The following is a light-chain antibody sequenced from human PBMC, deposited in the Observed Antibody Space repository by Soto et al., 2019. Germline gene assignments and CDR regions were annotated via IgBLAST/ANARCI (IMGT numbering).Light chain of an antibody. CDR3: QQRSNWPPIT. CDR1: QSVGKY. CDR2: DAS. V-gene: IGKV3-11*01. Sequence: EIVRTQSPATLSLSPGERATLSCRASQSVGKYLVWYQQKPGQAPRLLIYDASNRATGIPARFSGSGSGTDLTLTISSLETEDFAVYYCQQRSNWPPITFGQGTRLEIK. J-gene: IGKJ5*01.